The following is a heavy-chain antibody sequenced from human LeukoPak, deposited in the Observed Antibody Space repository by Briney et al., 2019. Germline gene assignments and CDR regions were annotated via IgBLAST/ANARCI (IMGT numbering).Heavy chain of an antibody. D-gene: IGHD3-10*01. J-gene: IGHJ6*03. CDR2: IYPGDSDT. CDR3: ARHKYYGSGSYFQPYMDV. V-gene: IGHV5-51*01. CDR1: RYSFTTYW. Sequence: GESLKISCKSSRYSFTTYWIGWVRQMPGKGLEWMGIIYPGDSDTRYSPSFQGQVTISADKSISTAYLQWSSLKASDTAMYYCARHKYYGSGSYFQPYMDVWGKGTTVTVSS.